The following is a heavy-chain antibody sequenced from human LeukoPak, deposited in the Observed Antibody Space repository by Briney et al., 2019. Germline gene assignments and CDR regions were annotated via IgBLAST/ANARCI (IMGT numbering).Heavy chain of an antibody. D-gene: IGHD3-10*01. CDR2: ISGSGGSSGGDT. V-gene: IGHV3-23*01. Sequence: PGGSLRLSCAASGFTLSIYSMNWVRQAPGKGPEWVSNISGSGGSSGGDTYYADSVKGRFTISRDNSKNTLYLQMNSLRAEDTAVYYCAKDYSKTSYYGSGTYYRPNWFDPWGQGTLVTVSS. CDR3: AKDYSKTSYYGSGTYYRPNWFDP. J-gene: IGHJ5*02. CDR1: GFTLSIYS.